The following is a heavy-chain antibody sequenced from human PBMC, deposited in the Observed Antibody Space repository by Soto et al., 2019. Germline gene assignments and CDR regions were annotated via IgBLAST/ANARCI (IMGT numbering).Heavy chain of an antibody. J-gene: IGHJ4*02. CDR1: GGSISSGDYY. CDR2: IYYSGST. V-gene: IGHV4-30-4*01. Sequence: SETLSLTCTVSGGSISSGDYYWSWIRQPPGKGLEWIGYIYYSGSTYYNPSLKSRVTISVDTSKNQFSLKLSSVTAADPAVYYCARVQGGVAAMSRNYCGQGTLITAS. D-gene: IGHD2-15*01. CDR3: ARVQGGVAAMSRNY.